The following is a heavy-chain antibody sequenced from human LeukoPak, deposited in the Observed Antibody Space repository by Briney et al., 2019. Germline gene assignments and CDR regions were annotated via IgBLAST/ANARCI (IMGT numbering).Heavy chain of an antibody. CDR3: ARDGSNPYFDY. Sequence: PGGSLRLSCEASGFTFSSYWMSWVRQAPGKGLEWVANIRDDGGEIYYVDSVKGRFTISRDNAKSSLFLQMNSLRAEDAAVYFCARDGSNPYFDYWGQGSLVTVSS. CDR2: IRDDGGEI. CDR1: GFTFSSYW. J-gene: IGHJ4*02. D-gene: IGHD6-13*01. V-gene: IGHV3-7*01.